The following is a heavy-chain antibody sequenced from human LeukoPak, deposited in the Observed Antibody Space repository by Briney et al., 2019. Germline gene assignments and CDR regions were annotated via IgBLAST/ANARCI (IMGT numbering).Heavy chain of an antibody. D-gene: IGHD5-24*01. J-gene: IGHJ6*03. CDR3: ARAQLTYYYYYMDV. CDR2: ISSVGSTI. Sequence: PGGSLRLSCAASGFTFSDNYMSWIRQAPGEGLEWVSCISSVGSTIYYADSVKGRFTISRDNAKSSLYLRMNSLRAEDTAVYYCARAQLTYYYYYMDVWGKGTTVTVSS. V-gene: IGHV3-11*01. CDR1: GFTFSDNY.